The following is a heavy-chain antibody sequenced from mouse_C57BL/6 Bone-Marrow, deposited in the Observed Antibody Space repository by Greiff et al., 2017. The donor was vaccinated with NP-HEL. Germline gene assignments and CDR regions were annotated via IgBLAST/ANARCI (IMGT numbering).Heavy chain of an antibody. D-gene: IGHD4-1*01. Sequence: DVQLQESGPGLVKPSQSLSLTCSVTGYSITSGYYWNWIRQFPGNKLEWMGYISYDGSNNYNPSLKNRISITRDTSKNQFFLKLNSVTTEDTATYYCARGKLGRRAMDYWGQGTSVTVSS. CDR2: ISYDGSN. CDR1: GYSITSGYY. V-gene: IGHV3-6*01. CDR3: ARGKLGRRAMDY. J-gene: IGHJ4*01.